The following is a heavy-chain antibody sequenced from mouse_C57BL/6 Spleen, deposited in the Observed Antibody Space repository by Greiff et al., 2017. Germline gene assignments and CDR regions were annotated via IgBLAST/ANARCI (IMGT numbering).Heavy chain of an antibody. J-gene: IGHJ2*01. CDR2: IYPRSGNT. D-gene: IGHD1-1*01. CDR1: GYTFTSYG. Sequence: VQLQQSGAELARPGASVKLSCKASGYTFTSYGISWVKQRTGQGLEWIGEIYPRSGNTYYNEKFKGKATLTADKSSSTAYMELRSLTSEDSAVYFCASGGSSPGYFDYWGQGTTLTVSS. V-gene: IGHV1-81*01. CDR3: ASGGSSPGYFDY.